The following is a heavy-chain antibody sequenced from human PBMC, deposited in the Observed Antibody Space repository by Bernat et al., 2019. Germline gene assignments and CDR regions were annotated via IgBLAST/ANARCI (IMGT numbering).Heavy chain of an antibody. Sequence: EVQLVESGGGLVQPGGSLKLSCAASGFTFSGSAMHWVRQASGKGLEWVGRIRSKANSYATAYAASVKGRFTISRDDSKNTAYLQMNSLKTADTAVYYCTTPTATLDYWGQGTLVTVSS. D-gene: IGHD1-1*01. CDR2: IRSKANSYAT. J-gene: IGHJ4*02. CDR3: TTPTATLDY. CDR1: GFTFSGSA. V-gene: IGHV3-73*01.